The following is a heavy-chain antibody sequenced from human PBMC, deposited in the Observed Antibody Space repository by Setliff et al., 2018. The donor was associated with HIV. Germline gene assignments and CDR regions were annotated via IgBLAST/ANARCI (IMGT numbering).Heavy chain of an antibody. V-gene: IGHV3-23*01. CDR1: GFTFNNHA. Sequence: GGSLRLSCAASGFTFNNHAMSWVRQAPGKGLEWVSAISGSGDNIYYADSVKGRFTFSRDNSKNTLYLQMNSLRAEDTAVYYCARDSLLIDSSGSNRYYFHYYMDVWGEGTTVTVSS. J-gene: IGHJ6*03. D-gene: IGHD3-22*01. CDR2: ISGSGDNI. CDR3: ARDSLLIDSSGSNRYYFHYYMDV.